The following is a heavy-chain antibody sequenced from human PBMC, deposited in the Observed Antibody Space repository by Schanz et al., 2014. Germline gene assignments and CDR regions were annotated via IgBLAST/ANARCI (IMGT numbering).Heavy chain of an antibody. CDR3: ARDGGRDGYNLAFDV. D-gene: IGHD5-12*01. CDR1: GFAFDTYW. CDR2: IKHDGSEK. Sequence: EVQLVESGGGLVQPGGSLRLSCAASGFAFDTYWMSWVRQAPGKGLEWVANIKHDGSEKYYVDSVKGRFIISRDSSKNTLFLQMNSLRAEDTAVYFCARDGGRDGYNLAFDVWGQGTLVTVSS. J-gene: IGHJ3*01. V-gene: IGHV3-7*03.